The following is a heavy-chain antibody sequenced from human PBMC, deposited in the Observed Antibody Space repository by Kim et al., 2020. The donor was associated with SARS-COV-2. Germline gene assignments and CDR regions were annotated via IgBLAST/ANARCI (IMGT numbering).Heavy chain of an antibody. J-gene: IGHJ6*02. CDR1: GFTVSSNY. D-gene: IGHD3-22*01. Sequence: GGSLRLSCAASGFTVSSNYMSWVRQAPGKGLEWVSVIYSGGSTYYADSVKGRFTISRDNSKNTLYLQMNSLRAEDTAVYYCARARRSYYDSSGYSTKQHYYYYGMDVWGQGTTVTVSS. V-gene: IGHV3-53*01. CDR2: IYSGGST. CDR3: ARARRSYYDSSGYSTKQHYYYYGMDV.